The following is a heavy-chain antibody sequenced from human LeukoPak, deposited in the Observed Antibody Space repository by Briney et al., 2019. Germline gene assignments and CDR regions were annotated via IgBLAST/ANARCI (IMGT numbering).Heavy chain of an antibody. D-gene: IGHD3-10*01. V-gene: IGHV3-21*01. CDR1: GFTFSSYS. CDR3: ARDMVRGGGDY. J-gene: IGHJ4*02. CDR2: ISSSSSYI. Sequence: GGSLRLSCAASGFTFSSYSMNWVRQAPGKGLEWVSSISSSSSYIYYADSVTGRFTISRDNAKNSLYLQMNSLRAEDTAVYYCARDMVRGGGDYWGQGTLVTVSS.